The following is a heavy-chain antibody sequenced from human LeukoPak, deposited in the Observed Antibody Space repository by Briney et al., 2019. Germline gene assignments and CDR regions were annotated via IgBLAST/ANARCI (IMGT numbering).Heavy chain of an antibody. Sequence: GGSLRLSCAASGLTFSSYAMSWVRQAPGKGLEWVSAISGSGGSTYYADSVKGRFTISRDNSKTTLYLQMNSLRAEDTAVYYCANLGWDYYDSSGYYYWGQGTPVTVSS. D-gene: IGHD3-22*01. V-gene: IGHV3-23*01. J-gene: IGHJ4*02. CDR3: ANLGWDYYDSSGYYY. CDR2: ISGSGGST. CDR1: GLTFSSYA.